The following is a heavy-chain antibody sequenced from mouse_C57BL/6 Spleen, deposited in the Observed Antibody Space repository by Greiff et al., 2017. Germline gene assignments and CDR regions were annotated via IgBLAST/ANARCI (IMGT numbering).Heavy chain of an antibody. CDR1: GYTFTSYG. Sequence: QVQLKQSGAELARPGASVKLSCKASGYTFTSYGISWVKQKPGQGLEWIGEIYPRSGNTYYNEKFKGKATLTADKSSSTAYMGLRSLTSEDSAVYFCASGYGSSYGGGYFDYWGQGTTLTVSS. CDR3: ASGYGSSYGGGYFDY. V-gene: IGHV1-81*01. CDR2: IYPRSGNT. D-gene: IGHD1-1*01. J-gene: IGHJ2*01.